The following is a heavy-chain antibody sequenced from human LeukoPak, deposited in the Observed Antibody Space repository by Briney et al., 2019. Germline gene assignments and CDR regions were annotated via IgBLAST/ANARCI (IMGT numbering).Heavy chain of an antibody. D-gene: IGHD5-18*01. J-gene: IGHJ4*02. CDR3: ARDGYSFGHDFDY. CDR2: IKGDGSST. V-gene: IGHV3-74*01. Sequence: GGSLRLSSAASGFTFSSYWMHWVRHTPGKGLVWVSRIKGDGSSTSYADSVKGRFTISRDNAKNTLYLQMNSLRDEDTAVYYCARDGYSFGHDFDYWGQGTLVTVSS. CDR1: GFTFSSYW.